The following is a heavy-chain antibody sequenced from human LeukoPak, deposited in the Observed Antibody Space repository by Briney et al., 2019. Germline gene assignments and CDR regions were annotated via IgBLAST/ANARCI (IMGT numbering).Heavy chain of an antibody. CDR2: ISGSGVST. V-gene: IGHV3-23*01. Sequence: GGSLRLSCAASGFTFNIYAMNWVRQAPGKGLEWVAAISGSGVSTRDADSVKGRFTISRDNSKNTLYLQMSSLRAEDTAVYYCAKDHMSSPVTYGYSFDSWGQGTLVTVSS. CDR3: AKDHMSSPVTYGYSFDS. CDR1: GFTFNIYA. J-gene: IGHJ4*02. D-gene: IGHD5-18*01.